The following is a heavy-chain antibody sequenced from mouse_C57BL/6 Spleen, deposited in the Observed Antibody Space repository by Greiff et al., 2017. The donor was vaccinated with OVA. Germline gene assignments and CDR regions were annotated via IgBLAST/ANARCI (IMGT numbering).Heavy chain of an antibody. CDR3: AKLGRWAMDY. Sequence: EVQGVESGGGLVKPGGSLTLSCAASGFTFSDYGMHWVRQAPEKGLEWVAYISSGSSTIYYADTVKGRFTISRDNAKNTLFLQMTSLRSEDTAMYYCAKLGRWAMDYWGQGTSVTVSS. CDR2: ISSGSSTI. CDR1: GFTFSDYG. V-gene: IGHV5-17*01. J-gene: IGHJ4*01. D-gene: IGHD4-1*01.